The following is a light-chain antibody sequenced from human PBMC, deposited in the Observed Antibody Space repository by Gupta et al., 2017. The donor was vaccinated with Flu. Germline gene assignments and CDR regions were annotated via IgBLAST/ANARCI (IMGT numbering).Light chain of an antibody. V-gene: IGLV2-11*01. CDR3: CIYIDRGRYWV. CDR2: DVS. CDR1: SSDIGTYDY. J-gene: IGLJ3*02. Sequence: QSALTQPRSVSGSPGQSVTISCTGTSSDIGTYDYISWYQQHPGKAPKLMIYDVSRRPSGVPDHFSGSKSGNTASLTISGLLAEDEADYYCCIYIDRGRYWVFGGGTKVTVL.